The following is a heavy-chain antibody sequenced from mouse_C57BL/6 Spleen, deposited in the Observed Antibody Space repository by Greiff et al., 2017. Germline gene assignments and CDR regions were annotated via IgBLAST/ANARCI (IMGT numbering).Heavy chain of an antibody. D-gene: IGHD2-3*01. CDR3: TRDGSQRSTFAY. CDR2: ISSGGDYI. V-gene: IGHV5-9-1*02. CDR1: GFTFSSYA. Sequence: EVKVVESGEGLVKPGGSLKLSCAASGFTFSSYAMSWVRQTPEKRLEWVAYISSGGDYIYYADTVKGRFTISRDNARNTLYLQMSSLKSEDTAMYYCTRDGSQRSTFAYWGQGTLVTVSA. J-gene: IGHJ3*01.